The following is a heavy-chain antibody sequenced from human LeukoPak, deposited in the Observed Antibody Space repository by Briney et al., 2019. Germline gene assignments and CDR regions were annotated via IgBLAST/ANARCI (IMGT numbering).Heavy chain of an antibody. CDR3: ARGSSGWYGRRYYYGMDV. CDR2: IYPGDSDT. D-gene: IGHD6-19*01. V-gene: IGHV5-51*01. J-gene: IGHJ6*02. Sequence: GESLKISCQGSGYIFTSYWIGWVRQMPGKGLEWMGIIYPGDSDTRYSPSFQGQVTISADKSISTAYLQWSSLKASDTAMYYCARGSSGWYGRRYYYGMDVWGQGTTVTVSS. CDR1: GYIFTSYW.